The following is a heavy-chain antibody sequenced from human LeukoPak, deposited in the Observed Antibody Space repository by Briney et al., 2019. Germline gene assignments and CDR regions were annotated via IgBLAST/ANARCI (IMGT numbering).Heavy chain of an antibody. J-gene: IGHJ4*02. CDR2: MNPNSGNT. Sequence: ASVKVSCKASGYTFTSYDINWVRQATGQGLEWMGWMNPNSGNTGYAQKFQGRVTITRNTSISTAYMELSRLRSDDTAVYYCASMYYYDSSGYVTMGDYWGQGTLVTVSS. CDR3: ASMYYYDSSGYVTMGDY. V-gene: IGHV1-8*03. CDR1: GYTFTSYD. D-gene: IGHD3-22*01.